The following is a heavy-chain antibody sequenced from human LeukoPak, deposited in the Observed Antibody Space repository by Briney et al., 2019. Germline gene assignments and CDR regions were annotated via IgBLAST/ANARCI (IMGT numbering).Heavy chain of an antibody. CDR1: GFTFSSYA. D-gene: IGHD6-19*01. V-gene: IGHV3-23*01. CDR2: MSGSGGST. CDR3: AKDRRYSSGWYYFDY. Sequence: PGGSLRLSCAASGFTFSSYAMSWVRQAPGKGLEWDSAMSGSGGSTYYADSVKGRFTISRDNSKNTLYLHMNSLRAEDTAVYYCAKDRRYSSGWYYFDYWGRGTLVTVSS. J-gene: IGHJ4*02.